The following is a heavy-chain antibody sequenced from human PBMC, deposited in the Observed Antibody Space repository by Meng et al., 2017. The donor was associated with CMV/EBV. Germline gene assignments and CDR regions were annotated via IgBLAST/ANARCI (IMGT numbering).Heavy chain of an antibody. CDR1: GLTSSSYS. V-gene: IGHV3-48*04. J-gene: IGHJ6*02. D-gene: IGHD2-15*01. CDR3: ARDSPGRYCSGGSCYYYYYGMDV. Sequence: GGSLRLSCAASGLTSSSYSMNWVRQAPGKGLKWVSYISSSSSTIYYADSVKGRFTISRDNAKNSLYLQMNSLRAEDTAVYYCARDSPGRYCSGGSCYYYYYGMDVWGQGTTVTVSS. CDR2: ISSSSSTI.